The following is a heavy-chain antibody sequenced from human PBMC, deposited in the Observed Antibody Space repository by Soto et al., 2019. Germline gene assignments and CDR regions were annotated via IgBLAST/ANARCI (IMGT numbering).Heavy chain of an antibody. Sequence: QVQLVQSGAEVKRPGASVKVSCKASGFTFTNYGFSWVRQAPGQGLEWMGWISADNGNTNFAQKVQGRFTMTTDTSTRTAYMELRSLRSDDTAMYYCARVSRADSVIAAGHWGQGTLVTVSS. CDR3: ARVSRADSVIAAGH. J-gene: IGHJ4*02. V-gene: IGHV1-18*01. CDR2: ISADNGNT. D-gene: IGHD2-15*01. CDR1: GFTFTNYG.